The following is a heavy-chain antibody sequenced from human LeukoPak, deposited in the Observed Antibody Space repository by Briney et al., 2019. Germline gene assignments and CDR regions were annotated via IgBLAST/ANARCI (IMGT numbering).Heavy chain of an antibody. CDR2: ISYDGSNK. D-gene: IGHD6-13*01. CDR3: AKDSSSWPDY. CDR1: GFTFSRYA. J-gene: IGHJ4*02. V-gene: IGHV3-30*04. Sequence: PGGSLRLSCAASGFTFSRYAMHWVRQAPGKGLEWVAVISYDGSNKYYADSVKGRFTISRDNSKNTLYLQMNSLRAEDTAVYYCAKDSSSWPDYWGQGTLVTVSS.